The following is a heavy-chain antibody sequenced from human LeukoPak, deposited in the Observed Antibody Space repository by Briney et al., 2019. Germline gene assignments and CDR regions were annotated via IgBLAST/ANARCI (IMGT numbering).Heavy chain of an antibody. CDR3: AKDSHSGYYDSSGYYPPLGY. J-gene: IGHJ4*02. Sequence: GGSLRLSCAASGFTFSSYAMNWVRQAPGKGLEWVSAISGSGGSTYYADSVKGRFTISRDNSKNTLYLQMNSLRAEDTAVYYCAKDSHSGYYDSSGYYPPLGYWGQGTLVTVSS. CDR2: ISGSGGST. V-gene: IGHV3-23*01. CDR1: GFTFSSYA. D-gene: IGHD3-22*01.